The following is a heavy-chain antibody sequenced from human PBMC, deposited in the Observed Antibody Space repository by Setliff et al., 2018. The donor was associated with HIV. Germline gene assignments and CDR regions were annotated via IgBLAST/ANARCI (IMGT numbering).Heavy chain of an antibody. V-gene: IGHV3-7*03. CDR2: IKGDGSKT. CDR1: TFGSYW. D-gene: IGHD2-15*01. CDR3: VSTPGVFYFDF. J-gene: IGHJ4*02. Sequence: TFGSYWMSWVRQAPGQGLEYVAHIKGDGSKTKYVDSVRGRFTISRDNAKKSLYLQMNSLRAEDTVVYYCVSTPGVFYFDFWGQGTPVTVSS.